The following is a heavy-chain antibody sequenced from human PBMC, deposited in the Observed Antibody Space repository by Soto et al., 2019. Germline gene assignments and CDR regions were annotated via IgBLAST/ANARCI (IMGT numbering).Heavy chain of an antibody. D-gene: IGHD4-4*01. Sequence: ASVKVSCKASGYTFTSYGISWVRQAPGQGLEWMGWISAYNGNTNYAQKLQGRVTMTTDTSTSTAHMELRSLRSDDTAVYYCARDPDYSNYDISGLDYWGQGTLVT. CDR1: GYTFTSYG. CDR3: ARDPDYSNYDISGLDY. J-gene: IGHJ4*02. CDR2: ISAYNGNT. V-gene: IGHV1-18*01.